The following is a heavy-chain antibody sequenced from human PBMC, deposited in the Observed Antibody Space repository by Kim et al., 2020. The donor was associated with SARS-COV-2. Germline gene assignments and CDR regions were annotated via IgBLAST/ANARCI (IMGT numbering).Heavy chain of an antibody. J-gene: IGHJ4*02. CDR2: ITGGTGGSS. D-gene: IGHD1-26*01. CDR3: AKAPIVGSTPHFDY. V-gene: IGHV3-23*01. CDR1: EFTFSRYA. Sequence: GGSLRLSCAASEFTFSRYAMSWVRQAPGKGLQWVSSITGGTGGSSYYADSVKGRFSISRDNSKNTLYLQMNSLRAEDTAIYYCAKAPIVGSTPHFDYWGQGPLVTVSS.